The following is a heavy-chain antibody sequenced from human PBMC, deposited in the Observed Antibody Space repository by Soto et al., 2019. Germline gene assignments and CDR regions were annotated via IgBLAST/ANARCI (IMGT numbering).Heavy chain of an antibody. D-gene: IGHD5-12*01. CDR2: FDPEDGET. Sequence: GASVKVSCKVSGYTLTELSMHWVRQAPGKGLEWMGGFDPEDGETIYAQKFQGRVTITADESTSTAYMELSSLRSEDTAVYYCARDRRDGYLFDYWG. CDR3: ARDRRDGYLFDY. J-gene: IGHJ4*01. CDR1: GYTLTELS. V-gene: IGHV1-24*01.